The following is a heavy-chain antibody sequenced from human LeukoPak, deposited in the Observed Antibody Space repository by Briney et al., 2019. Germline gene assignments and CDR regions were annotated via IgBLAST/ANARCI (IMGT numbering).Heavy chain of an antibody. J-gene: IGHJ4*02. V-gene: IGHV3-15*01. CDR2: IKSKSDGGTI. CDR3: TTRRQDGW. CDR1: GFTFSDAW. D-gene: IGHD2-15*01. Sequence: GGSLRLSCVGSGFTFSDAWMSWVPQAPGKGLEWVGRIKSKSDGGTIDYAAPVKGRFTISRDDSRNTLYLQMNSLKTEDTAVYYCTTRRQDGWWGQGTPVTVS.